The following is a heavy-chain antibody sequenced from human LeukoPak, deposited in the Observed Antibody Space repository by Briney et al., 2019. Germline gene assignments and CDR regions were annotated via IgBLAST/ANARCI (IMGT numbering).Heavy chain of an antibody. J-gene: IGHJ5*02. D-gene: IGHD4-11*01. CDR3: AHEGGGYSNYA. V-gene: IGHV3-7*03. Sequence: GGSLRLSCSASGFTFSTYWMSWVRQAPGKGLEWVANMRRDGNEIYYLDSVRGRFTISRDNAKNSLYLQMNSLRSDDTAVYYCAHEGGGYSNYAWGQGTLVTVSS. CDR2: MRRDGNEI. CDR1: GFTFSTYW.